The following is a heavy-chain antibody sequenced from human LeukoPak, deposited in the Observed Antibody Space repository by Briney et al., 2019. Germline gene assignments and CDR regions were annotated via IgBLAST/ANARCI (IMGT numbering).Heavy chain of an antibody. CDR3: ARLAVAGDFDY. J-gene: IGHJ4*02. V-gene: IGHV3-21*01. CDR1: GFTFSSYS. D-gene: IGHD6-19*01. CDR2: TSSSSSYI. Sequence: PGGSLRLSCAASGFTFSSYSMNWVRQAPGKGLEWVSSTSSSSSYIYYADSVKGRFTISRDNAKNSLYLQMNSLRAEDTAVYYCARLAVAGDFDYWGQGTLVTVSS.